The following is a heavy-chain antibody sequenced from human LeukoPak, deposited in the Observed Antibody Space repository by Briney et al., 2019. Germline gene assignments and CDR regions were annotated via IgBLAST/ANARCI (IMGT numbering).Heavy chain of an antibody. J-gene: IGHJ4*02. CDR3: ARFSSGCSTSSCYLTY. CDR1: GGSLSSHY. CDR2: IHDTGST. V-gene: IGHV4-59*11. Sequence: SETLSLTCSVSGGSLSSHYWSWIRQPPWKGLELIGHIHDTGSTFYNPSLRGRVTISLDTSNNQFSLKLTSMTAADTAVYYCARFSSGCSTSSCYLTYWGQGTLVTVS. D-gene: IGHD2-2*01.